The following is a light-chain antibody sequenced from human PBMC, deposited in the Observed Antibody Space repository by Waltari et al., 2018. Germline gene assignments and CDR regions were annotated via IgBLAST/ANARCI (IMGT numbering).Light chain of an antibody. V-gene: IGKV1-5*03. CDR1: QSISSW. J-gene: IGKJ4*01. CDR3: QQYNSYSRT. CDR2: KAS. Sequence: DIQMTQSPSTLSASVGDRVTITCRASQSISSWLAWYQQKPGKAPKLLIYKASSLESGVPSRVSGSGSGTEFTLTISSLQPDDFATYYCQQYNSYSRTFGGGTKVEIK.